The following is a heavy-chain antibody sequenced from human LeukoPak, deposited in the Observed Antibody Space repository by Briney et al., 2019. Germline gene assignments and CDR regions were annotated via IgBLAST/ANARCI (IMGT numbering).Heavy chain of an antibody. CDR3: ASHPGMAIMSNYFDY. Sequence: ASVKVSCKASGGTFSSYAISWVRQAPGQGLEWMGRIIPILGIANYAQKFQGRVTITADKSTSTAYMELSSLRSEDTAVYYCASHPGMAIMSNYFDYWGQGTLVTVSS. CDR1: GGTFSSYA. D-gene: IGHD5-24*01. V-gene: IGHV1-69*04. CDR2: IIPILGIA. J-gene: IGHJ4*02.